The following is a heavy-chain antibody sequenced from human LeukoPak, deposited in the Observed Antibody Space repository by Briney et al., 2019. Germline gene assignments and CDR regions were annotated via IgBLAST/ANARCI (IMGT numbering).Heavy chain of an antibody. V-gene: IGHV1-18*01. D-gene: IGHD3-10*01. Sequence: ASVKVSCKAAGYTFGNYGIKWVRQAPGQGLEWVGWISGFNGNTNYAQNFHDRVTMTTDTSTTTAYMELRSLRSDDTAVYYCAREFQIGELYYFDYWGQGTLVTASS. CDR1: GYTFGNYG. J-gene: IGHJ4*02. CDR2: ISGFNGNT. CDR3: AREFQIGELYYFDY.